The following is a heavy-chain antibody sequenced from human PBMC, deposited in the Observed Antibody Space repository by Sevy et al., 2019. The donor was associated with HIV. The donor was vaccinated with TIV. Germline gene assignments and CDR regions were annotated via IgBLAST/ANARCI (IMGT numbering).Heavy chain of an antibody. V-gene: IGHV3-64*02. Sequence: GGSLRLSCAASGFTFSSYAMHWVRQAPGKGLEYVSAISSNGGSTYYADSVKGRFTISRDNSKNTLYLEMGSLNAEDMAVYYCARGGVATIINDAFDIWGQGTMVSVSS. J-gene: IGHJ3*02. CDR2: ISSNGGST. CDR1: GFTFSSYA. CDR3: ARGGVATIINDAFDI. D-gene: IGHD5-12*01.